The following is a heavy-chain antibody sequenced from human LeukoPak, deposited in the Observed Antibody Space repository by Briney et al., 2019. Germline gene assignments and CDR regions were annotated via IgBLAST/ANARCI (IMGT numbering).Heavy chain of an antibody. D-gene: IGHD1-14*01. Sequence: KPSETLSLTCTVSGGSISSYYWSWIRQPPGKGLEWIGYIYYSGSTNYNPSLKSRVTISVDTSKNQFSLKLSSVTAADTAVYYCARGITGTTGRGYYYYYMDVWGKGTTVTVSS. J-gene: IGHJ6*03. CDR2: IYYSGST. V-gene: IGHV4-59*08. CDR1: GGSISSYY. CDR3: ARGITGTTGRGYYYYYMDV.